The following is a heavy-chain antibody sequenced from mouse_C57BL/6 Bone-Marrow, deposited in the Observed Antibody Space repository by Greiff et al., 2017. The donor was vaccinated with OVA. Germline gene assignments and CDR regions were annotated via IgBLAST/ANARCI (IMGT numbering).Heavy chain of an antibody. V-gene: IGHV14-4*01. CDR1: GFNIKDDY. CDR3: TKYQY. J-gene: IGHJ2*01. D-gene: IGHD5-1-1*01. CDR2: IDPENGDT. Sequence: VQLQQSGAELVRPGASVKLSCTASGFNIKDDYMHWVKERPEQGLEWIGWIDPENGDTEYASKFQGKATITADTSSKTVYLHLSSLTSEDTAVYYCTKYQYWGQGTTLTVSS.